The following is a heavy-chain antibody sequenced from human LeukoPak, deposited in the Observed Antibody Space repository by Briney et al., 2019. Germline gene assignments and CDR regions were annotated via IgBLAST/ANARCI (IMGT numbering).Heavy chain of an antibody. J-gene: IGHJ1*01. D-gene: IGHD4-17*01. CDR3: AREINGDYGPEYFQH. Sequence: GGSLRLSCAASGFTFSSYSMNWVRQAPGKGLEWVSSISSSSSYIYYADSVKGRFTISRDNAKNSLYLQMNSLRAEDTAVYYCAREINGDYGPEYFQHWGQGTLITVSS. V-gene: IGHV3-21*01. CDR1: GFTFSSYS. CDR2: ISSSSSYI.